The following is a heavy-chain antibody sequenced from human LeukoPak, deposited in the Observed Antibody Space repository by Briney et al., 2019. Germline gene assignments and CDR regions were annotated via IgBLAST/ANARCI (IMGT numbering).Heavy chain of an antibody. V-gene: IGHV3-21*01. J-gene: IGHJ4*02. CDR1: GFTFNSYG. CDR3: VRDLGGRSGH. Sequence: GGSLRLSCAASGFTFNSYGMNWVRQAPGKGLEWVSSISSSSNYIYYAVSVQGRFTISRDNAKNSLYLQMNNLRAEDTAVYYCVRDLGGRSGHWGQGTLVTVSS. CDR2: ISSSSNYI. D-gene: IGHD1-26*01.